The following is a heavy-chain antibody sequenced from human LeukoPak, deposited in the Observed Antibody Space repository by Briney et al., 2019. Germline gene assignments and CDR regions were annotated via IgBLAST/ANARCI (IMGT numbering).Heavy chain of an antibody. Sequence: PGGSLRLSCAASGFTFSSYGMHWVRQAPGKGLEWVAFIRYDGSNKYYADSVKGRFTISRDNSKNTLYLQMNSLRAEDTAVYYCAKEKSTTGTTYYFDYRGQGTLVTVSS. D-gene: IGHD1-1*01. CDR3: AKEKSTTGTTYYFDY. V-gene: IGHV3-30*02. CDR2: IRYDGSNK. J-gene: IGHJ4*02. CDR1: GFTFSSYG.